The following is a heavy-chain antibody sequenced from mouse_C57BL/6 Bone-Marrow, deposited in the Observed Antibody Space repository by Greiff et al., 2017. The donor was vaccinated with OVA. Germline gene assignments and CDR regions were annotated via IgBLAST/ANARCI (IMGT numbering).Heavy chain of an antibody. V-gene: IGHV6-6*01. Sequence: EVQVVESGGGLVQPGGSMKLSCAASGFTFSDAWMDWVRQSPEKGLEWVAEIRNKANNHATYYAESVKGRFTTSRDDSKSSVYLQMNSLRAEDTGIYYCTRQYYYGSLYAMDYWGQGTSVTVSS. D-gene: IGHD1-1*01. CDR1: GFTFSDAW. CDR3: TRQYYYGSLYAMDY. CDR2: IRNKANNHAT. J-gene: IGHJ4*01.